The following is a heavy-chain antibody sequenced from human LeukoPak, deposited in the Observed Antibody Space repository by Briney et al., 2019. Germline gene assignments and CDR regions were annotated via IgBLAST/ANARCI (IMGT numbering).Heavy chain of an antibody. D-gene: IGHD1-7*01. J-gene: IGHJ3*02. Sequence: GASVKVSCKASGYTFGSDDINWVRQATGQGLEWMGWINPNNGNLGYAQKFQGRVTITRNTPISTAYMELSSLTSEDTAVYYCARDGKWNYPHNYAFDIWGQGTMVTVSS. CDR1: GYTFGSDD. CDR3: ARDGKWNYPHNYAFDI. CDR2: INPNNGNL. V-gene: IGHV1-8*03.